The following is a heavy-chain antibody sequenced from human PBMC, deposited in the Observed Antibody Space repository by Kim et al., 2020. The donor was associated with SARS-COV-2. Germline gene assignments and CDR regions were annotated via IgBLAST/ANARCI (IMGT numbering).Heavy chain of an antibody. D-gene: IGHD3-22*01. V-gene: IGHV4-39*01. CDR2: IYYSGNT. CDR1: GGSISSSSYY. CDR3: GRLITMIVVDY. J-gene: IGHJ4*02. Sequence: SETLSLTCTVSGGSISSSSYYWGWIRQPPGKGLEWIGSIYYSGNTYYNPSLKSRVTISVDTSKNQFSLKLSSVTAADTAVYYCGRLITMIVVDYWGQGTLVTVSS.